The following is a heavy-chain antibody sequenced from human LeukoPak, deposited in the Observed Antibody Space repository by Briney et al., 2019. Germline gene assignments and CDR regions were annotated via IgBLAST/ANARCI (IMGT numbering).Heavy chain of an antibody. CDR1: GGSISSGSYY. CDR3: ARDSPPGYMDV. J-gene: IGHJ6*03. CDR2: IYTSGST. Sequence: SQTLSLTCTVSGGSISSGSYYWSWIRQPAGKGLEWIGRIYTSGSTNYNPSLKSRVTISVDTSKNQFSLKLSSVTAADTAVYYCARDSPPGYMDVWGKGTTVTVSS. V-gene: IGHV4-61*02.